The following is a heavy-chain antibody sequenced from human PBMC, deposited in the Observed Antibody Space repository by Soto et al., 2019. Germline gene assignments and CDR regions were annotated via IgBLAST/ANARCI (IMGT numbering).Heavy chain of an antibody. CDR2: IIPILGIA. Sequence: QVQLVQSGAEVKKPGSSVKVSCKASGGTFSSYTISWVRQAPGQGLEWMGRIIPILGIANYAQKFQGRVTITADKSTSXDYMELSSLRSQDTAVYDCARAETTPQVYYYYGMDVWGQGTTVTVSS. D-gene: IGHD4-17*01. CDR3: ARAETTPQVYYYYGMDV. V-gene: IGHV1-69*02. J-gene: IGHJ6*02. CDR1: GGTFSSYT.